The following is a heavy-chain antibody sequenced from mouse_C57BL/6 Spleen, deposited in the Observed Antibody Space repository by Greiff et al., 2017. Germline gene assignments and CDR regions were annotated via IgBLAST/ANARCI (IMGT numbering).Heavy chain of an antibody. CDR1: GYTFTSYW. CDR3: ARNYYGSRTYYFDY. Sequence: QVQLQQPGAELVRPGSSVKLSCKASGYTFTSYWMHWVKQRPIQGLEWIGNIDPSDSETHYNQKFKDKATLTVDKSSSTAYMQLSSLTSEDSAVYYGARNYYGSRTYYFDYWGQGTTLTVSS. D-gene: IGHD1-1*01. J-gene: IGHJ2*01. CDR2: IDPSDSET. V-gene: IGHV1-52*01.